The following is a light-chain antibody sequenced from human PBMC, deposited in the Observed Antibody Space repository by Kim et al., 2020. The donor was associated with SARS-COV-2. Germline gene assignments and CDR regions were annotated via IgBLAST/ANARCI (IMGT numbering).Light chain of an antibody. CDR1: QRLVYSDGNIY. CDR3: MQGTHRPFT. J-gene: IGKJ3*01. CDR2: KVS. Sequence: PVSISCRSSQRLVYSDGNIYLNWFHQRPGQSPRSLIYKVSNRDSGVPDRFSGSESGTDFTLQISRVEAEDVGVYYCMQGTHRPFTFGPGTKVDIK. V-gene: IGKV2-30*01.